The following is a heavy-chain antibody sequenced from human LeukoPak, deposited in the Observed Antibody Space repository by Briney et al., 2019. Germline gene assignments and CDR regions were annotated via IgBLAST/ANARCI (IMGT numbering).Heavy chain of an antibody. Sequence: GGSLRLSCAASGFTFSSYWMSWVRQAPGKGLEWVANIKQDGSEKYYVDSVKGRFTISRDNSKNTLYLQMNSLRAEDTAVYYCARVPYCGGDCYYDYWGQGTLVTVSS. D-gene: IGHD2-21*02. CDR3: ARVPYCGGDCYYDY. CDR1: GFTFSSYW. V-gene: IGHV3-7*01. J-gene: IGHJ4*02. CDR2: IKQDGSEK.